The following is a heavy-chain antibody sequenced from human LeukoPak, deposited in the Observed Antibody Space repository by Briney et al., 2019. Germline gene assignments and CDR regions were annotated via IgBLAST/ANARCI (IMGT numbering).Heavy chain of an antibody. CDR2: ISGSGGST. J-gene: IGHJ4*02. CDR3: AKAQIFGVVIIPGGFDY. CDR1: GFTFSSYA. D-gene: IGHD3-3*01. V-gene: IGHV3-23*01. Sequence: GGSLRLSCAASGFTFSSYAMSWVRQAPGKGLEWVSAISGSGGSTYYADSVKGRFTISRDNSKNTLYLQMNSLRAEDTAVYYCAKAQIFGVVIIPGGFDYWGQGPLVTVSS.